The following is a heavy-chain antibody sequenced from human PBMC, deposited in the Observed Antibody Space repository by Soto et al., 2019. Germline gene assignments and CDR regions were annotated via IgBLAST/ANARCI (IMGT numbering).Heavy chain of an antibody. Sequence: QVQLQQWGAGLLKPSETLSLTCAVYGGSFSGYYWSWIRQPPGKGLEWIGEINHSGSTNYNPSLKSRVTISVDTSKNQFSLKLSSVTAADTAVYYCARDGEYGMDVWGQGTTVTVSS. D-gene: IGHD7-27*01. CDR3: ARDGEYGMDV. J-gene: IGHJ6*02. CDR2: INHSGST. V-gene: IGHV4-34*01. CDR1: GGSFSGYY.